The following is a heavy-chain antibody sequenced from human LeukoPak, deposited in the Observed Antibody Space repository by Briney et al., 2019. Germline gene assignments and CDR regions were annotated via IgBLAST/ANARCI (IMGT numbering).Heavy chain of an antibody. CDR1: GFTFSSYA. D-gene: IGHD6-19*01. CDR2: ISGSGGST. J-gene: IGHJ4*02. CDR3: VSRSGWYPFDY. Sequence: GGSLRLSCAASGFTFSSYAMSWVRQAPGKGLEWVSAISGSGGSTYYADSVKGRFTISRDNSKNMLYLQMNSLRAEDTAVYYCVSRSGWYPFDYWGQGTLVTVSS. V-gene: IGHV3-23*01.